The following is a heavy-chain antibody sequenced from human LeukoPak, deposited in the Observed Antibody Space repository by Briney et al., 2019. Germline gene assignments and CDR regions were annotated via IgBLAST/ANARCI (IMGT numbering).Heavy chain of an antibody. V-gene: IGHV3-7*01. J-gene: IGHJ4*02. CDR1: GFTFSSYW. CDR3: AREGNYDFWSGYSRRFDY. Sequence: PGGSLRLSCAASGFTFSSYWMSWVRQAPGKGLEWVANIKQDGSEKYYVDSVKGRFTISRDNAKNSLYLQMNSLRAEDMAVYYCAREGNYDFWSGYSRRFDYWGQGTLVTVSS. CDR2: IKQDGSEK. D-gene: IGHD3-3*01.